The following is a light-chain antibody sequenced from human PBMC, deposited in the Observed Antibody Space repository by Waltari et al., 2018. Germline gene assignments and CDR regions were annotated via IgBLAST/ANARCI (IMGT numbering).Light chain of an antibody. Sequence: QSALTQPASVSGSPGQSITLSCTGPSSDVGGYNHVSWYQQHPGKAPKLMIFDVSNRPSGVSNRFSGSKSGNTASLTISGLQAEDEADYYCSSYISSSTLEVFGGGTRLTVL. J-gene: IGLJ3*02. CDR2: DVS. CDR3: SSYISSSTLEV. V-gene: IGLV2-14*03. CDR1: SSDVGGYNH.